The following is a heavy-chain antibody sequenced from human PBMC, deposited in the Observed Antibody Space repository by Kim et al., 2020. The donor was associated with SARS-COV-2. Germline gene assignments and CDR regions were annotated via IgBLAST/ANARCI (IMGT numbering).Heavy chain of an antibody. V-gene: IGHV3-48*02. D-gene: IGHD3-10*02. CDR2: IISSSATK. CDR3: GGGCNDVLYY. Sequence: GGSLRLSCAASGFTFDSYGLNWVRQAPGKGLEWVSYIISSSATKFYADVVKGLFTSTRNSDKNLLYLLMNMRRDEAAVLYYAGGGCNDVLYYLGQGTLV. CDR1: GFTFDSYG. J-gene: IGHJ4*02.